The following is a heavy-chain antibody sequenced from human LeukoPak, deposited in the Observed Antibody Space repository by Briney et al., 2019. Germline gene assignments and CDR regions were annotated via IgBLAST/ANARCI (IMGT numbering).Heavy chain of an antibody. CDR3: ARVVAAAGILRFDP. V-gene: IGHV4-39*07. CDR1: GGSISSSSYY. CDR2: IYYSGST. D-gene: IGHD6-13*01. Sequence: SETLSLTCTVSGGSISSSSYYWGWIRQPPGKGLEWIGSIYYSGSTYYNPSLKSRVTISVDTSRNQFSLKLSSVTAADTAVYYCARVVAAAGILRFDPWGQGTLVTVSS. J-gene: IGHJ5*02.